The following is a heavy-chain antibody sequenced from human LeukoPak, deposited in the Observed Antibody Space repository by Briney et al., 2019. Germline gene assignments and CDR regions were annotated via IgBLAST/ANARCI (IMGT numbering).Heavy chain of an antibody. Sequence: PGGSLRLSCAASGFTFSSYWMSWVSQAPGKGLEWVVNIKQDGSEKYYVDSVKGRFTISRDNAKNSLYLQMNSLRAEDTAVYYCAKAVYNWNYNYYYYMDVWGKGTTVTVSS. D-gene: IGHD1-20*01. CDR2: IKQDGSEK. V-gene: IGHV3-7*01. CDR3: AKAVYNWNYNYYYYMDV. CDR1: GFTFSSYW. J-gene: IGHJ6*03.